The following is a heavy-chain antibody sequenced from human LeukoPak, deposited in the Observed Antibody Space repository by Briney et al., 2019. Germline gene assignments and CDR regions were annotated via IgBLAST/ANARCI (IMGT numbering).Heavy chain of an antibody. CDR3: AREGLRAARGGFDY. Sequence: GGSLRLSCAASGFTFSSYAMHWVRQAPGKGLEWVAVISYDGSNKYYADSVKGRFTISRDNSKNTLYLQMNSLRAEDTAVYYCAREGLRAARGGFDYWGQGTLVTVSP. CDR1: GFTFSSYA. CDR2: ISYDGSNK. V-gene: IGHV3-30-3*01. J-gene: IGHJ4*02. D-gene: IGHD6-6*01.